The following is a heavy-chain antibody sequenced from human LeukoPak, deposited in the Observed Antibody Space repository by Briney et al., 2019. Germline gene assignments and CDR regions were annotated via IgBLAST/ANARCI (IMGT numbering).Heavy chain of an antibody. V-gene: IGHV3-53*01. Sequence: GGSLRLSCAASGFTVSNSYMSWVRQGPGKGLEWVSVLYSGGGAYYTDSVRGRFTISRDSSKNTLYLQMNSLRADDTAAYYCVGPNHKDYWGQGTLVTVSS. CDR1: GFTVSNSY. CDR3: VGPNHKDY. J-gene: IGHJ4*02. CDR2: LYSGGGA.